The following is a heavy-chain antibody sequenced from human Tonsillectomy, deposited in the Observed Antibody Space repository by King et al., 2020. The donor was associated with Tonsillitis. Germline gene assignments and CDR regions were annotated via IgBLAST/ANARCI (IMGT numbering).Heavy chain of an antibody. CDR2: ISSSSSYI. Sequence: QLVQSGGGLVKPGGSLRLSCAASGFTFSSYSMNWVRQAPGKGLEWVSSISSSSSYIFYADSVKGRFTISRDNAKNSLYLQMNSLRAEDTAGYYCARDSGYSSGWFLDYWGQGTLVTVSS. CDR3: ARDSGYSSGWFLDY. D-gene: IGHD6-19*01. CDR1: GFTFSSYS. V-gene: IGHV3-21*01. J-gene: IGHJ4*02.